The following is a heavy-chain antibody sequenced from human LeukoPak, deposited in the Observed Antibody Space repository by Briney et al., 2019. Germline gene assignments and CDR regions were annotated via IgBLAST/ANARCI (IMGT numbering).Heavy chain of an antibody. D-gene: IGHD4-11*01. J-gene: IGHJ5*02. Sequence: ASVKVSCKASGYTFTSYYMHWVRQAPGQGLEWMGIINPSGGSTNYAQKFQGRVTMTRDTSTNTVYMELSSLRSEDTAVYYCAADRGTDYSNYGGWFDPWGQGTLVTVSS. CDR2: INPSGGST. CDR3: AADRGTDYSNYGGWFDP. CDR1: GYTFTSYY. V-gene: IGHV1-46*01.